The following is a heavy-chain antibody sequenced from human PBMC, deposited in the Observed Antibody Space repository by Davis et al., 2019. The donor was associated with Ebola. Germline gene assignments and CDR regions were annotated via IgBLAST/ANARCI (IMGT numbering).Heavy chain of an antibody. Sequence: SETLSLTCAVYGGSFSGYYWSWIRQPPGKGLEWIGEINHSGSTNYNPSLKSRVTISVDTSKNQFSLKLSSVTAADTAVYYCARGVNPLRFVEWFARGNWFDPWGQGTLVTVSS. V-gene: IGHV4-34*01. CDR2: INHSGST. J-gene: IGHJ5*02. D-gene: IGHD3-3*01. CDR1: GGSFSGYY. CDR3: ARGVNPLRFVEWFARGNWFDP.